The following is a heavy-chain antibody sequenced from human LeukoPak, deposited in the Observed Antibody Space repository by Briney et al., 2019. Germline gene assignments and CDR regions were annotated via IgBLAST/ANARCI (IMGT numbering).Heavy chain of an antibody. V-gene: IGHV1-18*01. J-gene: IGHJ4*02. D-gene: IGHD2-15*01. Sequence: GASVKVSCKASGYTFTSYGISWVRQAPGQGLEWMGWISAYNGNTNYAQKLQGRVTMTTDTSTSTAYMELRSLRSDDTAVYYCARGPYRSGGSCYFLGSYFDYWGQGTLVTVSS. CDR1: GYTFTSYG. CDR2: ISAYNGNT. CDR3: ARGPYRSGGSCYFLGSYFDY.